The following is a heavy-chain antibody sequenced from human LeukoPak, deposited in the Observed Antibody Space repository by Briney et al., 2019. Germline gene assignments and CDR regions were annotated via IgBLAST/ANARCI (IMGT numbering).Heavy chain of an antibody. CDR2: INHSGST. J-gene: IGHJ3*02. CDR1: GGSFNGYY. V-gene: IGHV4-34*01. D-gene: IGHD5-18*01. Sequence: SETLSLTCAVYGGSFNGYYWSWIRRPPGKGLEWIGEINHSGSTNYNPSLKSRVTISVDTSKNQFSLKLSPVTAADTAVYYCARGGYSYDAFDIWGQGTMVTVSS. CDR3: ARGGYSYDAFDI.